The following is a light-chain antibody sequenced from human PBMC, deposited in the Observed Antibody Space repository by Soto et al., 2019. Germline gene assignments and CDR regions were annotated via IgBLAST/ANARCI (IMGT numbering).Light chain of an antibody. CDR3: SSYTSSSTLYV. Sequence: QSVLTQPPSVSAAPGQKVTISCSGSDSNIGDHYVSWYQQHPGKAPKLMIYEVSNRPSGVSNRFSGSKSGNTASLTISGLQAEDEADYYCSSYTSSSTLYVFGTGTKLTVL. CDR1: DSNIGDHY. J-gene: IGLJ1*01. V-gene: IGLV2-14*01. CDR2: EVS.